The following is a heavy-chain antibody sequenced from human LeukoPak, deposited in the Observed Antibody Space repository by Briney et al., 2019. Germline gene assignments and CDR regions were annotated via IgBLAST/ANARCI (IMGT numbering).Heavy chain of an antibody. Sequence: SETLSLTCTVSGASVGSAGYYWSWIRQPPGGGLEWIGYIYYISNTNYNPSLKSRVTMSVDPSKNQFSLKLNSVTAADTAVYYCARGRDSSGYRTDYWGQGTLVTVSS. CDR1: GASVGSAGYY. J-gene: IGHJ4*02. CDR2: IYYISNT. D-gene: IGHD3-22*01. V-gene: IGHV4-61*08. CDR3: ARGRDSSGYRTDY.